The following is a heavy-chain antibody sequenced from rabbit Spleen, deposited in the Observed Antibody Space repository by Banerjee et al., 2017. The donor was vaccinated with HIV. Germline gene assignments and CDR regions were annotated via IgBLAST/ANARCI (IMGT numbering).Heavy chain of an antibody. CDR3: ARDAGTSFSTYGMDL. Sequence: QSLEESGGDLVKPGASLTLTCKASGFDFSSSYYMCWVRQAPGKGLEWIGCIYTSSGSSWYASWAKGRFTISKTSSTTVTLQVTRLTAADTATYFCARDAGTSFSTYGMDLWGQGTLVTVS. CDR2: IYTSSGSS. D-gene: IGHD8-1*01. V-gene: IGHV1S40*01. CDR1: GFDFSSSYY. J-gene: IGHJ6*01.